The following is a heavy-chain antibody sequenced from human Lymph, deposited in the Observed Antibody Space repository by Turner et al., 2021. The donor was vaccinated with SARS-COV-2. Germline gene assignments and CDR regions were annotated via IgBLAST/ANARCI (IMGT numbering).Heavy chain of an antibody. V-gene: IGHV1-8*01. D-gene: IGHD2-2*01. CDR2: GNADSGEG. CDR1: GYTCTSYD. J-gene: IGHJ6*02. CDR3: AEVHGHYTGTSCVWNYCFGMDV. Sequence: QVPLVRSGAEVKNPWASVTVYWQPSGYTCTSYDIDWVRQATGQGLGWRGGGNADSGEGGYTQRLAGTVTRTSNTSRSKANKELSSLRSEETAVDYGAEVHGHYTGTSCVWNYCFGMDVWGQGTTVTVSS.